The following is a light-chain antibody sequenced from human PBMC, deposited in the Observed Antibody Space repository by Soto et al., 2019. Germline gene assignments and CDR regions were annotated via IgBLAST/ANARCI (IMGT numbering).Light chain of an antibody. CDR1: QSVSKY. CDR2: DAS. CDR3: QQRSNWPLT. V-gene: IGKV3-11*01. Sequence: EIVLTQSPATLSLSPGERVTLSCRTSQSVSKYIAWYQQTPGQAPRLLIYDASNRATGVPARFSGSGSGTDFSLTISGLEPEDFAVYYCQQRSNWPLTFGGGTKVQIK. J-gene: IGKJ4*01.